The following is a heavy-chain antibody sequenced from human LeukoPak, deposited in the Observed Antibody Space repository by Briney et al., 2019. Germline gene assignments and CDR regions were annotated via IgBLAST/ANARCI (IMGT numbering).Heavy chain of an antibody. D-gene: IGHD6-13*01. J-gene: IGHJ3*02. V-gene: IGHV3-23*01. CDR2: ISGSGGST. CDR1: GFTFSSYA. Sequence: PGGSLSLSCAASGFTFSSYAMTWVRQAPGKGLEWVSGISGSGGSTYYADSVKGRFTISRDNSKNLVYLQMNSLRAEDTAVYCCVRVEDSSSWYRAFDIWGQGTMVTVSS. CDR3: VRVEDSSSWYRAFDI.